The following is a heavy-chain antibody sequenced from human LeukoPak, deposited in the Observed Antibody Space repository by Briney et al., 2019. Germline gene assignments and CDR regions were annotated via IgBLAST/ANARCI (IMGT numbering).Heavy chain of an antibody. D-gene: IGHD3-10*01. CDR3: ASSGFGELLDYYYGMDV. CDR2: IXPILGIA. CDR1: GGTFXSYA. Sequence: SVKVSCKASGGTFXSYAISWVRQAPXXXXXXMGRIXPILGIANYAQKFQGRVTITADKSTSTAYMELSSLRSEDTAVYYCASSGFGELLDYYYGMDVWGQGTTVTVSS. J-gene: IGHJ6*02. V-gene: IGHV1-69*04.